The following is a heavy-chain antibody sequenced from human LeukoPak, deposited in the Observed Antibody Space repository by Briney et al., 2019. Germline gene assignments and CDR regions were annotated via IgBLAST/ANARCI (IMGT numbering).Heavy chain of an antibody. CDR3: ARGLVGATTPDY. Sequence: SVKVSCTASGGTFSSYAISWVRQAPGHGLEWMGRIIPILGIANYAQKFQGRVTITADKSTSTAYMELSSLRSEDTAVYYCARGLVGATTPDYWGQGTLVTVSS. J-gene: IGHJ4*02. CDR1: GGTFSSYA. V-gene: IGHV1-69*04. D-gene: IGHD1-26*01. CDR2: IIPILGIA.